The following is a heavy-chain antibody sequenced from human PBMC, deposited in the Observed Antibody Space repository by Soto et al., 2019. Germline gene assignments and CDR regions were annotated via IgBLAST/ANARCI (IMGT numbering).Heavy chain of an antibody. D-gene: IGHD2-2*02. Sequence: SVKVSCKASGCTFSSYAISWVRQAAGQGLEWMGGIIPIFGTANYAQKFQGRVTITADESTSTAYMELSSLRSEDTAVYYCAREDIVVVPAAIAYYYYGMEVWGQGTTVIVS. J-gene: IGHJ6*01. CDR3: AREDIVVVPAAIAYYYYGMEV. CDR1: GCTFSSYA. CDR2: IIPIFGTA. V-gene: IGHV1-69*13.